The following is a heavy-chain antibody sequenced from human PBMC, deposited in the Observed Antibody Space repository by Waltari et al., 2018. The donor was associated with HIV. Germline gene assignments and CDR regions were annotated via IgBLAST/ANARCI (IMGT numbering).Heavy chain of an antibody. CDR3: ARGYYYDGSVYYSETVDAFDV. Sequence: NLLQSGGGFVQPGGSLRLSCAASGFAFSDYAMTWVRQAPGEGLEWVSSISGGGVSTSYIVSVKGRFTISRDNSRKVLYLQTSSLRGDDTAVYYCARGYYYDGSVYYSETVDAFDVWGQGTMVTVSS. J-gene: IGHJ3*01. D-gene: IGHD3-22*01. CDR2: ISGGGVST. CDR1: GFAFSDYA. V-gene: IGHV3-23*01.